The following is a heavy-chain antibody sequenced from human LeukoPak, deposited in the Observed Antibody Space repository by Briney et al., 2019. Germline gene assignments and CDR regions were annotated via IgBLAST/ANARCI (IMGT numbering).Heavy chain of an antibody. V-gene: IGHV4-34*01. CDR1: GGSFSGYY. CDR2: INHSGST. Sequence: SETLSLTCAVYGGSFSGYYWSWIRQPPGKGLEWIGEINHSGSTNYNPSLKSRVTISVDTSKNQFSLKLSSVTAADTAVYYCARARAYCSSTSCYGCYYYYMDVWGKGTTVTVSS. D-gene: IGHD2-2*01. J-gene: IGHJ6*03. CDR3: ARARAYCSSTSCYGCYYYYMDV.